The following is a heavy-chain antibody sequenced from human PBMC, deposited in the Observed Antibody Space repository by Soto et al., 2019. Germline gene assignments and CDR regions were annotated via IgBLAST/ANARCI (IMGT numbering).Heavy chain of an antibody. V-gene: IGHV1-2*04. CDR1: GYTFTGYY. D-gene: IGHD3-3*01. J-gene: IGHJ4*02. Sequence: ASVKVSCKASGYTFTGYYMHWVRQAPGQGLEWMGWINPNSGGTNYAQKFQGWVTMTRDTSISTAYMELSRLRSDDTAVYYCARTVLEWLFANFDYWGQGTLVTVSS. CDR3: ARTVLEWLFANFDY. CDR2: INPNSGGT.